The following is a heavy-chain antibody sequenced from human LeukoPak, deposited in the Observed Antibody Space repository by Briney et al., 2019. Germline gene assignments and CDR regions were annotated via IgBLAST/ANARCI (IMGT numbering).Heavy chain of an antibody. Sequence: PGGSLRLSCAASGFIFSGSDIHWVRQASGKGLEWVGRITTKPSNYATAYAASAKGRFTISRDDSENTAYLQMSSLKTEDTAVYFCTTYRSGHYWGQGTLVTVSS. CDR1: GFIFSGSD. CDR3: TTYRSGHY. J-gene: IGHJ4*02. CDR2: ITTKPSNYAT. V-gene: IGHV3-73*01. D-gene: IGHD6-19*01.